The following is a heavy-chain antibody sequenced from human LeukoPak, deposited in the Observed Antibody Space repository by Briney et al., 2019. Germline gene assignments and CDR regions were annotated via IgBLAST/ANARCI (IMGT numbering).Heavy chain of an antibody. CDR3: ARGKDYGDY. Sequence: GGSLRLSCAASGFTFSSYEMNWVRQAPGKGLEWVSYISSSGSTIYYADSVKGRFTISRDNAKNTLYLQMNSLRAEDTAVYYCARGKDYGDYWGQGTLVTVSS. CDR1: GFTFSSYE. CDR2: ISSSGSTI. V-gene: IGHV3-48*03. J-gene: IGHJ4*02.